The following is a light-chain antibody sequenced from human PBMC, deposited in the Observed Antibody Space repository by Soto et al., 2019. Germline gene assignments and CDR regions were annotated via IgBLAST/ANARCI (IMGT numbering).Light chain of an antibody. J-gene: IGLJ1*01. CDR3: CSYTGSYSYV. CDR1: SSDVGGYSY. Sequence: QAVVTQPHSVSGSPGPSVTISCTGTSSDVGGYSYVSWYQQHPGKAPQLIIYDVTERPSGVPDRFSGSKSGNTASLTISGLQAEDEADYYCCSYTGSYSYVFGIGTKLTVL. CDR2: DVT. V-gene: IGLV2-11*01.